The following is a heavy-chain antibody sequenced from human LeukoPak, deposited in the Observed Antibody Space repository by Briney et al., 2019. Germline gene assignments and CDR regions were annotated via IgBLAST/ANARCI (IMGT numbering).Heavy chain of an antibody. CDR1: GFTVSSNY. CDR2: IYSGGST. J-gene: IGHJ4*02. D-gene: IGHD3-10*01. V-gene: IGHV3-53*01. CDR3: AREPYYYGLGRAWYFDY. Sequence: GGSLRLSCAASGFTVSSNYMGWVRQAPGKGLEWVSVIYSGGSTYYADSVKGRFTISRDNSKNTLYLQMNSLRAEDTAVYYCAREPYYYGLGRAWYFDYWGQGTLVTVSS.